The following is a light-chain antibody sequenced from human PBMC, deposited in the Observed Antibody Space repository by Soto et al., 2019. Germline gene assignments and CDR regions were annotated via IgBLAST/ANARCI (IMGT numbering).Light chain of an antibody. CDR2: LAS. V-gene: IGKV1-9*01. CDR1: QDISNY. CDR3: QQLESDPPWT. J-gene: IGKJ1*01. Sequence: IQLTQSPSSLSASVGDRVTVTCRASQDISNYLAWYQQSPGRAPKLLIYLASTLESGVPSRFSGSGSGTDFTHTISSLQPEDFATYYCQQLESDPPWTFGQGTRVEIK.